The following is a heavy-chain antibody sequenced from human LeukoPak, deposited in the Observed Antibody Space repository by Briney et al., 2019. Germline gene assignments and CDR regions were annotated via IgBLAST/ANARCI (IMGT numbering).Heavy chain of an antibody. D-gene: IGHD3-10*01. J-gene: IGHJ4*02. CDR1: GFTFSNAW. Sequence: GGSLRLSCAASGFTFSNAWMSWVRQAPGKGLEWVGRIKSKTDGGTTDYAAPVKGRFTISRDDSKNTLYLQMNSLKTEDTAVYYCTTDLRGVIIYYYFDYWGQGTLVTVSS. CDR2: IKSKTDGGTT. CDR3: TTDLRGVIIYYYFDY. V-gene: IGHV3-15*01.